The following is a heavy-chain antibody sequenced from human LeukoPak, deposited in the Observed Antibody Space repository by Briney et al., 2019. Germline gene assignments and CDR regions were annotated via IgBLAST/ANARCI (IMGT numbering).Heavy chain of an antibody. CDR2: IYPGDSDT. CDR3: ARGLGSSWYYFDY. Sequence: GESLKIPCKGSGYSFTSYWIGWVRQMPGKGLEWMGIIYPGDSDTRYSPSFQGQVTISADKSISTAYLQWSSLKASDTAMYYSARGLGSSWYYFDYWGQGTLVTVSS. D-gene: IGHD6-13*01. CDR1: GYSFTSYW. V-gene: IGHV5-51*01. J-gene: IGHJ4*02.